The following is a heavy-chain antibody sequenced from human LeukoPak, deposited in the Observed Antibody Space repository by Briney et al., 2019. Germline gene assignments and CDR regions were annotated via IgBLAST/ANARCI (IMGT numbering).Heavy chain of an antibody. V-gene: IGHV4-4*07. CDR3: ARSGYYDSSGYLKDDAFDI. CDR2: IYTSGST. J-gene: IGHJ3*02. D-gene: IGHD3-22*01. Sequence: SETLSLTCTVSGGSISSYYWSWIRQPAGKGLEWIGHIYTSGSTNYNPSLKSRVTMSVDTSKNQFSLKLSSVTAADTAVYYCARSGYYDSSGYLKDDAFDIWGQGTMVTIAS. CDR1: GGSISSYY.